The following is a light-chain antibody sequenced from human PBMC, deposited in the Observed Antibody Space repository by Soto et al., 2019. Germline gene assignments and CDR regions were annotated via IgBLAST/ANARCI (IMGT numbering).Light chain of an antibody. CDR2: AAS. CDR3: QQIDSYPRS. J-gene: IGKJ1*01. Sequence: IQLTQSPSSLSASVGDRVTITCRAGQGISSSLAWYQQKPGKAPNLLISAASTLQTGVPSRFSGSGSGTDFALTISSLQPEDFATYYGQQIDSYPRSFGQGTKVEIK. V-gene: IGKV1-9*01. CDR1: QGISSS.